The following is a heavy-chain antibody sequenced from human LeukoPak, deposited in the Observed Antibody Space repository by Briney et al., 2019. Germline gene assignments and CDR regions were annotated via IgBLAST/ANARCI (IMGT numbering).Heavy chain of an antibody. V-gene: IGHV4-34*01. Sequence: SETLSLTCAVYGGSFSGYYWSWIRKPPGKGLEWIGEINHSGSTNYNPSLKSRVTISVDTSKNQFSLKLSSVTAADTAVYYCARRKTISLRSNYYDSSGYYAFEDYWGQGTLVTVSS. CDR3: ARRKTISLRSNYYDSSGYYAFEDY. D-gene: IGHD3-22*01. J-gene: IGHJ4*02. CDR2: INHSGST. CDR1: GGSFSGYY.